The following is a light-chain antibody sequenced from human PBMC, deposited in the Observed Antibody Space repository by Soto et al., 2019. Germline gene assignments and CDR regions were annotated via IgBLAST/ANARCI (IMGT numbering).Light chain of an antibody. CDR2: AAS. CDR1: QSVSSY. V-gene: IGKV3-11*01. J-gene: IGKJ5*01. Sequence: EIVLTQSPATLSLSPGERATLSCRASQSVSSYLAWYQQKPGQAPRLLIYAASTRATGVSARFSGSGSGTDFTLTISSLEPEDFAVYYCQQRSNWPPITFGQGTRLEIK. CDR3: QQRSNWPPIT.